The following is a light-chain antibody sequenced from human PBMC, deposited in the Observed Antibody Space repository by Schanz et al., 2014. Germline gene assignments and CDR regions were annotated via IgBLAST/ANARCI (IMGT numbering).Light chain of an antibody. J-gene: IGKJ4*01. Sequence: DIQMTQSPSSLSASVGDRVTMVCQASQDISNYLNWFQQKPGKAPKLLIYDASDLETGVPSRFSGGGSGTHFTFTISSLQPEDIATYYCLQSDNLPHFGGGTKVEVK. CDR3: LQSDNLPH. V-gene: IGKV1-33*01. CDR1: QDISNY. CDR2: DAS.